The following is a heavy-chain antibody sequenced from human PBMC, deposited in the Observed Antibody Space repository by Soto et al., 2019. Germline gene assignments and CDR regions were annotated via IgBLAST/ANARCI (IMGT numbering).Heavy chain of an antibody. Sequence: ASVKVSCKASGYTLTSYGISWVRQAPGQGLEWMGWISAYNGNTNYAQKLQVRVTMTTDTSTSTAYMELRSLRSDDTAVYYCARDLEYSSSPRYNWFDPWGQGTLVTVSS. CDR2: ISAYNGNT. J-gene: IGHJ5*02. D-gene: IGHD6-6*01. CDR3: ARDLEYSSSPRYNWFDP. V-gene: IGHV1-18*04. CDR1: GYTLTSYG.